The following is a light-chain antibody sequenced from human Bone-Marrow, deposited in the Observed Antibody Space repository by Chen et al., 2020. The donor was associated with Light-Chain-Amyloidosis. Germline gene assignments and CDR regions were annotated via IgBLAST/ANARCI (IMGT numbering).Light chain of an antibody. V-gene: IGLV3-25*03. CDR1: DLPTKY. Sequence: SYELTQPPSVSVSPGQTARITCSGDDLPTKYAYWYQQKPGQAPVLVIHRDTERPSGISERFSGSGSGTTDKLTISGVQAEDEADYHCQSADSSGTYEVIFGGGTKLTVL. CDR3: QSADSSGTYEVI. CDR2: RDT. J-gene: IGLJ2*01.